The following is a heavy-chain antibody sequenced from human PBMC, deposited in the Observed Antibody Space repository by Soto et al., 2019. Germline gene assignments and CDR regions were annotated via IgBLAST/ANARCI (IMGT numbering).Heavy chain of an antibody. J-gene: IGHJ4*02. CDR2: ISGSGDST. D-gene: IGHD3-22*01. Sequence: PGGSLRLSCTASGFTFSSYAMNWVRQAPGKGLEWVSAISGSGDSTYFADSVKGRFTISRDNSKNTLYLQMNSLRAEDTAVYYCAKGGKSVYYASSFDYWGQGTLVTVSS. V-gene: IGHV3-23*01. CDR1: GFTFSSYA. CDR3: AKGGKSVYYASSFDY.